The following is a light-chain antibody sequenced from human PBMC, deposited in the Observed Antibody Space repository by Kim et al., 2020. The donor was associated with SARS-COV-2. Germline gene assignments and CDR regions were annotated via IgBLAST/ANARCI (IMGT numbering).Light chain of an antibody. CDR3: QQYDNLPT. J-gene: IGKJ5*01. V-gene: IGKV1-33*01. CDR2: GGS. Sequence: DIQMTQSPSSLSVSVGDRVTITCQASQDISKYLNWYQQKAGKAPKLLIYGGSNLGTGVPSRCSGSGSGTEFTFSISSLQPEDIATYYCQQYDNLPTFGQGTRLEIK. CDR1: QDISKY.